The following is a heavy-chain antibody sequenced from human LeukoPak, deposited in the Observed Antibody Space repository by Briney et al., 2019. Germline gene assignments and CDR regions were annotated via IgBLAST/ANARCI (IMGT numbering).Heavy chain of an antibody. CDR3: ARDRPLHYYDSSGYYYAY. Sequence: ASVKVSCKASGYTFTSYGISWVRQAPGQGLEWMGWISAYNGNTNYAQKFQGRVTMTRDTSISTAYMELSRLRSDDTAVYYCARDRPLHYYDSSGYYYAYWGQGTLVTVSS. CDR1: GYTFTSYG. J-gene: IGHJ4*02. D-gene: IGHD3-22*01. V-gene: IGHV1-18*01. CDR2: ISAYNGNT.